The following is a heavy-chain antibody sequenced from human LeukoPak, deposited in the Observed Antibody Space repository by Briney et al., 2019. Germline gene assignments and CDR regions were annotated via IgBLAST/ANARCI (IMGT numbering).Heavy chain of an antibody. CDR1: GGTFSSYG. D-gene: IGHD3-10*01. Sequence: GSSVKVSCKASGGTFSSYGISWVRQAPGQGLEWMGGIIPIFGTANYAQKFQGRVTITADESTSTAYMELSSLRSEDTAVYYCARGARESRWNWFDPWGQGTLVTASS. J-gene: IGHJ5*02. CDR2: IIPIFGTA. V-gene: IGHV1-69*01. CDR3: ARGARESRWNWFDP.